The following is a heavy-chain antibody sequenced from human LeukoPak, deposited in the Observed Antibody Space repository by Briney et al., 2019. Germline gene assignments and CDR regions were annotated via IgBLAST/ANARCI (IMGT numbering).Heavy chain of an antibody. CDR1: GFTFEEYC. CDR2: IKWNFWST. CDR3: ARTVKLELGAFDI. Sequence: GSLRLSCAASGFTFEEYCMSWVRQPPANGLECGAGIKWNFWSTGYADSVKGRFTIPRENATNSLYLQMNSLRGEDTALYYCARTVKLELGAFDIWGQGTMVTVSS. D-gene: IGHD1-7*01. V-gene: IGHV3-20*04. J-gene: IGHJ3*02.